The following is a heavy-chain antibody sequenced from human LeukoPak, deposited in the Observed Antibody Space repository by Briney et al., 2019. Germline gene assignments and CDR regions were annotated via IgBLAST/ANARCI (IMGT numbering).Heavy chain of an antibody. J-gene: IGHJ3*02. CDR2: INHSGST. D-gene: IGHD6-19*01. V-gene: IGHV4-34*01. CDR1: VGSFSGYY. CDR3: ARGGSSGWNDAFDI. Sequence: SETLSLACALYVGSFSGYYWCWIRQPPGKELEWIGEINHSGSTNYNPSLKSRVTISVDTSKNQFSLKLSSVTAADTAVYYCARGGSSGWNDAFDIWGQGTMVIVSS.